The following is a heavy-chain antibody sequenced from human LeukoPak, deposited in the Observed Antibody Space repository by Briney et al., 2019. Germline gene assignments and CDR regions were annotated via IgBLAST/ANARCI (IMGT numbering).Heavy chain of an antibody. CDR1: GFTFSYYW. D-gene: IGHD2-8*02. CDR2: INHDGSST. V-gene: IGHV3-74*01. J-gene: IGHJ4*02. Sequence: PGGSLRLSCAAFGFTFSYYWMHWVRQAPGKGLVWVSRINHDGSSTTYADSVKGRFTISRDNAKNTLYLQMNSLRAEDTAVYYCARAPYSTGRGYYFDYWGQGTLVTVSS. CDR3: ARAPYSTGRGYYFDY.